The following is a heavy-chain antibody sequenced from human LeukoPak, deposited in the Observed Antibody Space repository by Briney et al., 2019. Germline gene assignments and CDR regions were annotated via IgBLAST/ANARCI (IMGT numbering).Heavy chain of an antibody. J-gene: IGHJ3*02. CDR2: IYYSGST. CDR1: GGSMSSSSYY. CDR3: GSRYCSSTRCAGGRDI. V-gene: IGHV4-39*01. D-gene: IGHD2-2*01. Sequence: SETLSLTCIAAGGSMSSSSYYWGWIRQPPGKGLEWIGSIYYSGSTYYNPSLKSRVTISVDTSKNQFSLKLSSVTAADTAVYYCGSRYCSSTRCAGGRDIWGQGTMVTVSS.